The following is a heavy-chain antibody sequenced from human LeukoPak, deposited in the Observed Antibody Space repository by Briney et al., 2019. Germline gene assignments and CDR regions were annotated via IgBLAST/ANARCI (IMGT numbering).Heavy chain of an antibody. CDR2: ISYDEMYQ. CDR3: AKDRDYYGSGSDY. V-gene: IGHV3-30*18. J-gene: IGHJ4*02. CDR1: GFTFNIYG. Sequence: PGGSQRLSCAASGFTFNIYGMHWVRQAPGKGLEWVAGISYDEMYQYYADSVKGRFTISRDNSKNTLFLQMNSLRAEDTAIYYCAKDRDYYGSGSDYWGQGTLVTVSS. D-gene: IGHD3-10*01.